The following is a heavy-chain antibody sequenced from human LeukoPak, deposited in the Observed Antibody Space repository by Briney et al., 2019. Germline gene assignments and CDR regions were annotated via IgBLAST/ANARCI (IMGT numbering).Heavy chain of an antibody. CDR1: GGSISSYY. V-gene: IGHV4-4*07. CDR3: ARDIVVVPAANPRVVGLDY. CDR2: IYHSGST. J-gene: IGHJ4*02. D-gene: IGHD2-2*01. Sequence: SETLSLTCTASGGSISSYYWSWIRQPAGKGLEWIGSIYHSGSTYYNPSLKSRVTISVDTSKNQFSLKLSSVTAADTAVYYCARDIVVVPAANPRVVGLDYWGQGTLVTVSS.